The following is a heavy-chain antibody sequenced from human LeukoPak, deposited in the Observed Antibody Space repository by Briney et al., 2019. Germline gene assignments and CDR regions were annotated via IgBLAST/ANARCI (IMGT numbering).Heavy chain of an antibody. Sequence: QPGGSLRLSCAASGFTFSSYAMSWVRQAPGRGLEWVSALSGSGSSTYYADSVKGRFTISRDNSKNTLYLQMNSLRAEDTAVYYCAKDFDYGFDYWGQGTLVTVSS. V-gene: IGHV3-23*01. CDR3: AKDFDYGFDY. J-gene: IGHJ4*02. CDR1: GFTFSSYA. D-gene: IGHD4-17*01. CDR2: LSGSGSST.